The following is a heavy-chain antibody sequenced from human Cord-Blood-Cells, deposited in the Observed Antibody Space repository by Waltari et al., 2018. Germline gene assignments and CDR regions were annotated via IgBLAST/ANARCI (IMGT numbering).Heavy chain of an antibody. Sequence: QVQLQQWGSGLLKPSETLSLTCAVYGGSFSGYYWSWIRQPPGKGLEWIGEINHSGSTNYNPSLKSRVTISVDTSKNQFSLKLSSVTAADTAVYYCANTYYYGSWSYDYWGQGTLVTVSS. CDR3: ANTYYYGSWSYDY. V-gene: IGHV4-34*01. CDR1: GGSFSGYY. CDR2: INHSGST. D-gene: IGHD3-10*01. J-gene: IGHJ4*02.